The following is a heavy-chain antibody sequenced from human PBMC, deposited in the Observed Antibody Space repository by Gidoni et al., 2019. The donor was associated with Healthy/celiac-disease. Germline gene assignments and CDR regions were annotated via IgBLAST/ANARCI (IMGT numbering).Heavy chain of an antibody. D-gene: IGHD3-10*01. V-gene: IGHV3-23*01. J-gene: IGHJ5*02. CDR1: GFTFSSYA. CDR3: AKGFRDMVRGGAHNYWGFDP. Sequence: EVQLLESGGGLVQPGGSLRLSCAASGFTFSSYAMSWVRQAPGKGLGWVSAISGSGGSTYYADSVEGRFTIARDNSKNTLYLEMNSMRAEDTAVYYCAKGFRDMVRGGAHNYWGFDPWGQGTLVTVSS. CDR2: ISGSGGST.